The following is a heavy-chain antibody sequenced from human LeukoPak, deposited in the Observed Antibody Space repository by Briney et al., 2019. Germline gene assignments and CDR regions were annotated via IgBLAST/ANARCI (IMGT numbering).Heavy chain of an antibody. CDR2: ITNSGRST. CDR3: AREASGNNHVFDS. J-gene: IGHJ4*02. CDR1: GFSFTTYF. Sequence: GGSLRLSCEASGFSFTTYFISWIRQAPGEGLEWVGYITNSGRSTHYADAVKGRFTISRDNAKKSVYLEMTDLRAEDTAVYYCAREASGNNHVFDSWGQGTLVTVSS. V-gene: IGHV3-11*04. D-gene: IGHD1-26*01.